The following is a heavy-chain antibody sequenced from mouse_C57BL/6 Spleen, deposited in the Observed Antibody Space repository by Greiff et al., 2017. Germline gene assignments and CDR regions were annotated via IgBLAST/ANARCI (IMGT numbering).Heavy chain of an antibody. CDR2: IYPRSGNT. CDR1: GYTFTSYG. J-gene: IGHJ4*01. D-gene: IGHD1-1*01. Sequence: VQLQQSGAELARPGASVKLSCKASGYTFTSYGISWVKQRNGQGLEWIGEIYPRSGNTYYNEKFKGKATLTADKSSSTAYMELRSLTSEDSAVYFCARPGYYGSSPPYAMDYWGQGTSVTVSS. V-gene: IGHV1-81*01. CDR3: ARPGYYGSSPPYAMDY.